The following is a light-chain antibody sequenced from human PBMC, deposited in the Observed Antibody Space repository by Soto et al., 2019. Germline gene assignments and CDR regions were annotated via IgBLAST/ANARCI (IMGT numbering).Light chain of an antibody. V-gene: IGLV8-61*01. CDR3: VLYMGSGISV. CDR1: SGSVSTSSY. Sequence: QTVVTQEPSFSVSPGGTVTLTCGLSSGSVSTSSYPSWYQQTPGQAPRTLISSTNTRSPGVPDRFSGSILGNKAALTIAGAQADDESDYYCVLYMGSGISVFGGGTKLTVL. CDR2: STN. J-gene: IGLJ2*01.